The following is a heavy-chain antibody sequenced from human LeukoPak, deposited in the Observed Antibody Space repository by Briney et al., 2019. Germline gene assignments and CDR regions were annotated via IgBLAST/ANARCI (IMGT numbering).Heavy chain of an antibody. V-gene: IGHV3-7*01. J-gene: IGHJ4*02. Sequence: SGGSLRLSCAASGFTFSNYWMSWVRQAPGKGLEWVANIKQDGSDIYYVDSVKGRFTISRDNAKNSLYLQMNSLRAEDTAVYYCTRSGTYVLDFWGQGTLVTVSS. CDR1: GFTFSNYW. D-gene: IGHD1-26*01. CDR3: TRSGTYVLDF. CDR2: IKQDGSDI.